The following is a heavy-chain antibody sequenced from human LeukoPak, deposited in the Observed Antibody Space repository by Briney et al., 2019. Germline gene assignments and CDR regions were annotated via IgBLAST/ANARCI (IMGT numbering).Heavy chain of an antibody. J-gene: IGHJ6*02. CDR1: GYTLTELS. CDR2: FDPEDGKT. D-gene: IGHD6-13*01. V-gene: IGHV1-24*01. CDR3: ATGYLVTAGLMDV. Sequence: ASVKVSCKVSGYTLTELSMFWVRQAPGKGLEGMGSFDPEDGKTVYAQKFQGRVTMTEDTSTDTAYMELSSLRSEDTAVYYCATGYLVTAGLMDVWGQGPTVTVSS.